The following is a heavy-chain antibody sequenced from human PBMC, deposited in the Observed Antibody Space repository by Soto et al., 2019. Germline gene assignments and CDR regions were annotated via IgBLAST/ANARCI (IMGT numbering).Heavy chain of an antibody. Sequence: GGSLRLSCAASGFTFSSYSMNWVRQAPGKGLEWVSSISSSSSYIYYADSVKGRFTISRDNAKNSLYLQMNSLRAEDTAVYYCARDSFATKVLGYWGQGTLVTVSS. J-gene: IGHJ4*02. CDR2: ISSSSSYI. V-gene: IGHV3-21*01. D-gene: IGHD2-15*01. CDR3: ARDSFATKVLGY. CDR1: GFTFSSYS.